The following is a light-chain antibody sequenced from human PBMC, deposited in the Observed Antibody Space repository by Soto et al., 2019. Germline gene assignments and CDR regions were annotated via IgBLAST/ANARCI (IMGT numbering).Light chain of an antibody. CDR3: QQYNSYLWT. V-gene: IGKV1-5*01. Sequence: IQMTQSPSTLSASVGDRVTITCRASQSISSWLAWYQPKPGKAPKLLIYDASSLESGVPSRFSCSGSGTEFTLTISSLQPDDFATYYCQQYNSYLWTFGQGTKV. CDR2: DAS. J-gene: IGKJ1*01. CDR1: QSISSW.